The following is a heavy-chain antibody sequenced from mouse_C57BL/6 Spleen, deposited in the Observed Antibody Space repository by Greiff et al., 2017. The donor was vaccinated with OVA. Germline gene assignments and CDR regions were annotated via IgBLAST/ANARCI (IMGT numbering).Heavy chain of an antibody. V-gene: IGHV3-1*01. CDR1: GYSITSCYD. CDR2: ISYSGST. J-gene: IGHJ4*01. CDR3: ARGGGYGSYYYAMDD. Sequence: EVQLVESGPGMVKPSQSLSLTCTVTGYSITSCYDWHWIRHFPGNKLEWMGYISYSGSTNYNPSLKSRISITHDTSKNHFFLKLNSVTTEDTATYYCARGGGYGSYYYAMDDWGQGTSVTVSS. D-gene: IGHD1-1*01.